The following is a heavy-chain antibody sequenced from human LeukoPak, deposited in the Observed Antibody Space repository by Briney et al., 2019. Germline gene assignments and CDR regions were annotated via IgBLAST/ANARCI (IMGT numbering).Heavy chain of an antibody. CDR3: ARGGSSGWYDEFDY. J-gene: IGHJ4*02. Sequence: GASVKVSCKASGYTFTGYYMHWVRQAPGQGLEWMGRINPNSGGTNYAQKFQGGVTMTRDTSISTAYMELSRLRSDDTAVYYCARGGSSGWYDEFDYWGQGTLVTVSS. V-gene: IGHV1-2*06. CDR2: INPNSGGT. D-gene: IGHD6-19*01. CDR1: GYTFTGYY.